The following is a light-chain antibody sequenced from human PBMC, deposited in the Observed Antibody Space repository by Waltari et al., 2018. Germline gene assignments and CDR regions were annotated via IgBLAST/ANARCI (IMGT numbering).Light chain of an antibody. CDR1: QSSSSNF. CDR3: QLYGSSRT. CDR2: GAS. V-gene: IGKV3-20*01. J-gene: IGKJ1*01. Sequence: EIVLTQSPGTLSLSPGERATLSCRASQSSSSNFLAWYQLKLGQAPRLLIYGASSRATGIPDRFTGSGFGTDFTLTISGLEPEDFARYYCQLYGSSRTFGQGTKVEIK.